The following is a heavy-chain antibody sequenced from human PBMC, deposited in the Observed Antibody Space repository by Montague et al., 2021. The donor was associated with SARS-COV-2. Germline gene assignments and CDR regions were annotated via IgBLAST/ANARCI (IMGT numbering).Heavy chain of an antibody. D-gene: IGHD5/OR15-5a*01. J-gene: IGHJ4*02. CDR3: ASDVGKAVSVYLTERGFDY. V-gene: IGHV4-39*07. Sequence: SETLSLTCTVSGGSISSSNYFWCWIRQPPGKVLEWIGSIYFGGGTYYNPSLKSRVTISVDTSKNQFFMQLTSVTAADTAVYWWASDVGKAVSVYLTERGFDYWGQGTLVSVSS. CDR2: IYFGGGT. CDR1: GGSISSSNYF.